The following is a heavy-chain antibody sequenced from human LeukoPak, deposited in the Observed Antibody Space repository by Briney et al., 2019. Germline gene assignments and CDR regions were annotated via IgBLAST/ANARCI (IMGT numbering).Heavy chain of an antibody. CDR2: IYYSGST. D-gene: IGHD3-10*01. J-gene: IGHJ5*02. Sequence: SETLSLTCTVSGGSISSSSYYWGWIRQPPGKGLEWIGSIYYSGSTCYNPSLKSRVTISVDTSKNQFSLKLSSVTAADTAVYYCARHHMVRGVILRKTYSNNWFDPWGQGTLVTVSS. CDR3: ARHHMVRGVILRKTYSNNWFDP. V-gene: IGHV4-39*07. CDR1: GGSISSSSYY.